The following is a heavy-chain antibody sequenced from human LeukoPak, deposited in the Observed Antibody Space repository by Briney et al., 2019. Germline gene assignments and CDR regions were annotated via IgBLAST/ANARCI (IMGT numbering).Heavy chain of an antibody. J-gene: IGHJ6*03. CDR2: IYYSGST. CDR3: ARAYYYYYYMDV. Sequence: GSLRLSCAASGFTFSSYSMNWVRQAPGKGLEWIGYIYYSGSTNYNPSLKSRVTISVDTSKNQFSLKLSSVTAADTAVYYCARAYYYYYYMDVWGKGTTVTVSS. V-gene: IGHV4-59*01. CDR1: GFTFSSYS.